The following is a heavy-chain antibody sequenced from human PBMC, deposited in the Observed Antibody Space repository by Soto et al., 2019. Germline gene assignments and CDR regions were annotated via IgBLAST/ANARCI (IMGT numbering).Heavy chain of an antibody. CDR2: IIPILGIA. J-gene: IGHJ3*02. Sequence: SVKVSCKASGGTFSSYTISWVRQAPGQGLEWMGRIIPILGIANYAQKFQGRVTITADKSTSTAYMELSSLRSEDTAVYYCARDKGVVAATDAFYTLGQGTIVTVSS. CDR1: GGTFSSYT. CDR3: ARDKGVVAATDAFYT. D-gene: IGHD2-15*01. V-gene: IGHV1-69*04.